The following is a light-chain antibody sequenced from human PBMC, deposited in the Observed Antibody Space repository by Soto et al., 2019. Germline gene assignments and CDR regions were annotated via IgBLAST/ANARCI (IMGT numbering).Light chain of an antibody. CDR2: EVS. Sequence: QSVLTQPASVSGSPGQSITISCTGTSSDVGSYNYVSWYQHHPGKAPKLVISEVSNRPSGVSNRFSGSKSGNTASLTISGLQTEDEADYYCSSFTSSSTGFFVFGTGTKSPS. J-gene: IGLJ1*01. CDR1: SSDVGSYNY. V-gene: IGLV2-14*01. CDR3: SSFTSSSTGFFV.